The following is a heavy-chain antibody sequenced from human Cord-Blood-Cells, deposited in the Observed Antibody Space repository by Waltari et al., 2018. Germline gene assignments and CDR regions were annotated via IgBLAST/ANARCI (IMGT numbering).Heavy chain of an antibody. V-gene: IGHV4-39*01. D-gene: IGHD6-13*01. J-gene: IGHJ4*02. Sequence: QLQMQESGAALVKPPETLAPTCPSDGGPISSSIDYWGWVRQPPGKGLEWIGSIYYSGSTYYNPSLKRRVTISVDTSKTQFSLKLSSVTAADTAVYYCARRSSSIWFDYWGQGTLVTVSS. CDR2: IYYSGST. CDR3: ARRSSSIWFDY. CDR1: GGPISSSIDY.